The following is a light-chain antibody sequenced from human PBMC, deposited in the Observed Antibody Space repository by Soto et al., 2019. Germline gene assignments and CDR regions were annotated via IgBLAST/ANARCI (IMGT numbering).Light chain of an antibody. J-gene: IGKJ4*01. Sequence: EIVLTQSPATLSLSPGERDTIYCRASQSVSSYLAWYQQKPGQAPRLLIYDASNRATGIPARFSGSGSGTDFTLTISSLEPEDFAVYYCQQRSNWPPGLTFGGGTKVDIK. CDR2: DAS. V-gene: IGKV3-11*01. CDR1: QSVSSY. CDR3: QQRSNWPPGLT.